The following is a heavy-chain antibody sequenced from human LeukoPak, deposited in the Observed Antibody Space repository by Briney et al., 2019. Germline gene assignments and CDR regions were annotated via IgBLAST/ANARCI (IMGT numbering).Heavy chain of an antibody. CDR1: GGSISSGGYY. J-gene: IGHJ4*02. V-gene: IGHV4-31*03. Sequence: SGTLSLTCTVSGGSISSGGYYWSWIRQHPGKGLEWIGYVYYSGSTYYNPSLKSRVTISVDTSKNQFSLKLSSVTAADTAVYYCARKLFWSGYFDYWGQGTLVTVSS. CDR2: VYYSGST. D-gene: IGHD3-3*02. CDR3: ARKLFWSGYFDY.